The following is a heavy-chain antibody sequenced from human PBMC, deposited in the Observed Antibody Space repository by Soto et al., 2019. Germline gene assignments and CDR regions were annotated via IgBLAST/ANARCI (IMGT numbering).Heavy chain of an antibody. CDR2: INHSGST. V-gene: IGHV4-34*01. Sequence: QVQLQQWGAGRLKPSETLPLTCAVYGGSFSGSYWSWIRRPPGKGLEWIGEINHSGSTNYNPSLKSRVTISVDTSKNQFSLKLSSVTAADTAVYYCARVPKVVVSHFDYWGQGTLVTVSS. CDR1: GGSFSGSY. CDR3: ARVPKVVVSHFDY. D-gene: IGHD3-22*01. J-gene: IGHJ4*02.